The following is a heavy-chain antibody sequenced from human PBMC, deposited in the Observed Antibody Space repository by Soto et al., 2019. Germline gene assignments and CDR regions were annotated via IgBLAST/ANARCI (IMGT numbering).Heavy chain of an antibody. CDR1: GFTFSNYA. D-gene: IGHD5-12*01. J-gene: IGHJ4*02. Sequence: EVQLLESGGDLVQPGGSLRLSCAASGFTFSNYAMSWVRQATWMGLEWVSAISGSGGSTYYAGSVKGRFTISRDNSKNTEYLQRNSLRAEDTAVYYCAKDLEGSGYDSGNDYWGQGTLVTVSS. CDR3: AKDLEGSGYDSGNDY. V-gene: IGHV3-23*01. CDR2: ISGSGGST.